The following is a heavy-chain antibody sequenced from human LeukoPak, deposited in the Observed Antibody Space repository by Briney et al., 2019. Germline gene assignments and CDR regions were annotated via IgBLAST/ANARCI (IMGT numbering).Heavy chain of an antibody. V-gene: IGHV3-21*01. D-gene: IGHD6-19*01. Sequence: PGGSLRLSCAASGFTFSSYSMNWVRQAPGKGLEWVSSISSSSSYIYYADSVKGRFTISRDNAKNSLHLQMNSLRAEDTAVYYCARDTGIAVAGTNELNYWGQGTLVTVSS. J-gene: IGHJ4*02. CDR2: ISSSSSYI. CDR1: GFTFSSYS. CDR3: ARDTGIAVAGTNELNY.